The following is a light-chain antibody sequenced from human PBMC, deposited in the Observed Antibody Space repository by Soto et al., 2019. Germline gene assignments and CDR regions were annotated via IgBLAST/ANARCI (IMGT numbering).Light chain of an antibody. CDR3: QQYNSWPPIT. CDR2: GSS. V-gene: IGKV3-15*01. J-gene: IGKJ5*01. CDR1: ESVRSK. Sequence: EIVMTQSPATLSVSPGEGVTLSCRASESVRSKVAWYQQKPGQAPGLLIYGSSTRATGIPDRFRGSGSGTEYTLTISSLQSADFAVYYCQQYNSWPPITFGQGTRLEIK.